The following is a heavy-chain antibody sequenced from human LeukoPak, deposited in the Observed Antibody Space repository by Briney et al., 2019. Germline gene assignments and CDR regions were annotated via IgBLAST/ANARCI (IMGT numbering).Heavy chain of an antibody. CDR1: GGSISSYY. D-gene: IGHD3-22*01. V-gene: IGHV4-59*01. CDR2: IYCSGST. CDR3: ARGPHYHDSSGYSPSYSYAMDV. Sequence: SETLSLTCTVSGGSISSYYWSWIRQPPGKGLEWIGYIYCSGSTNYNPSLRSRVTISVDTSKNQFSLDLRSVTAADTAVYYCARGPHYHDSSGYSPSYSYAMDVWGQGTTVTVSS. J-gene: IGHJ6*02.